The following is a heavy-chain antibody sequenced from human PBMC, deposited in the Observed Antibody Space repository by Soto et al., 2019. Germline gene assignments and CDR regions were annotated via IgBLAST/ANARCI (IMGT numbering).Heavy chain of an antibody. Sequence: GGSLRLSCAASGFTFSSYWMSWVRQAPGKGLEWVANIKQDGSEKYYVDSVKGRFTISRDNAKNSLYLQMNSLRAEDTAVYYCARDPLMIVVGAPPYYYYYGMDVWSQGTTVTVSS. V-gene: IGHV3-7*01. CDR3: ARDPLMIVVGAPPYYYYYGMDV. D-gene: IGHD3-22*01. CDR1: GFTFSSYW. J-gene: IGHJ6*02. CDR2: IKQDGSEK.